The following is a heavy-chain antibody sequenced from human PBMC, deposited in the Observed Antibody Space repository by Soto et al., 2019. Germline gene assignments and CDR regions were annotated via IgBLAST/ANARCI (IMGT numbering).Heavy chain of an antibody. CDR1: RDTFISYD. CDR3: ARSPSWETTVTPYYFHD. V-gene: IGHV1-8*01. CDR2: MNPKSANT. D-gene: IGHD4-4*01. J-gene: IGHJ4*02. Sequence: QVQLVQSGAEVKKPGASVKVSCKASRDTFISYDINWVRQATGQGLEWMGWMNPKSANTGYAQNFQGRVTMTRNTSISTAYMELRSLRSEDTAVYYCARSPSWETTVTPYYFHDWGQGTLVTVSS.